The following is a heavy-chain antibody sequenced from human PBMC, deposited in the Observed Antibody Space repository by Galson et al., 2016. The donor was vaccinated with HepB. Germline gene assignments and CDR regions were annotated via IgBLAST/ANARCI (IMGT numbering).Heavy chain of an antibody. Sequence: CTVSGVSISSYYWSWFRQPPEKGLEWIGYAFYSGITNYNPSLKSRVTMSIDTSKNQFSLKLSSVTAADTAVYYCARGEGYNLYWGQGTLVTVSS. CDR3: ARGEGYNLY. D-gene: IGHD5-24*01. CDR2: AFYSGIT. J-gene: IGHJ4*02. V-gene: IGHV4-59*08. CDR1: GVSISSYY.